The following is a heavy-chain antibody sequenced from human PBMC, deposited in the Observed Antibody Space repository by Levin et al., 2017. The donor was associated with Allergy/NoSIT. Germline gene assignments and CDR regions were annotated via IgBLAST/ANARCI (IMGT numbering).Heavy chain of an antibody. CDR1: GGSISSSSYY. J-gene: IGHJ4*02. CDR3: ARHGGFSGSYYYFDY. D-gene: IGHD1-26*01. V-gene: IGHV4-39*01. Sequence: PSETLSLTCTVSGGSISSSSYYWGWIRQPPGKGLEWIGSIYYSGSTYYNPSLKSRVTISVDTSKNQFSLKLSSVTAADTAVYYCARHGGFSGSYYYFDYWGQGTLVTVSS. CDR2: IYYSGST.